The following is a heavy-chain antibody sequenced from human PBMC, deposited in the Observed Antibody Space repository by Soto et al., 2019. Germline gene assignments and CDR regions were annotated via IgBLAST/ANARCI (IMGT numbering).Heavy chain of an antibody. CDR1: GFTFSNYA. J-gene: IGHJ6*02. CDR2: ISGSGVST. V-gene: IGHV3-23*01. D-gene: IGHD4-17*01. Sequence: PGGSLRLSCAASGFTFSNYAMSWVRQAPGKGLEWVSTISGSGVSTYYADSMKGRFTISRTNSKNTLYLQMNSLRAEDTAVYYCATDKPDYLYYYYDMDVWGQGTTVTVSS. CDR3: ATDKPDYLYYYYDMDV.